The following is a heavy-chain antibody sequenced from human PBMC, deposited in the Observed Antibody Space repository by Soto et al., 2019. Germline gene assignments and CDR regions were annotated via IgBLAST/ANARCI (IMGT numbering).Heavy chain of an antibody. J-gene: IGHJ4*02. CDR3: ASNREYSSSSDHY. CDR1: GGSFSRAN. V-gene: IGHV4-34*01. Sequence: SETLSLTSAVHGGSFSRANCCWILQPPGKRLEWIGEINHSGSTNYNPSLKSRVTISLDTSKNHFSLKVSSVTAADTAVYYCASNREYSSSSDHYWGQGTLVTVSS. CDR2: INHSGST. D-gene: IGHD6-6*01.